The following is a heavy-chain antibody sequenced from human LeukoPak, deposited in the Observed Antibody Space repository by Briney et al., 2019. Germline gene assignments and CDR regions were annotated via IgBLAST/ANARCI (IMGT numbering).Heavy chain of an antibody. V-gene: IGHV1-18*01. CDR1: GYTFTSYG. D-gene: IGHD6-13*01. CDR2: ISAYNGNT. J-gene: IGHJ4*02. Sequence: ASVKVSCKASGYTFTSYGISWVRQAPGQGLEWMGWISAYNGNTNYAQKLQGRVTMTTDTSTSTAYMELRRLRSDDTAVYYCAREGQAGSSWYLNFDYWGQGTLVTVSS. CDR3: AREGQAGSSWYLNFDY.